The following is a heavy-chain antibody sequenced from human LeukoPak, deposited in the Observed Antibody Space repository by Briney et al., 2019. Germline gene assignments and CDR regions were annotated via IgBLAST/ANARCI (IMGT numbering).Heavy chain of an antibody. Sequence: PGGSLRLSCAASGFTFISYAISWVRQAPGEGLEWVSAISASGDGTYYADSVKGRFTISRDNFENTLYLQMNSLRAEDTAVYYCAKSRDSRYDYFDYWGQGILVTVSS. D-gene: IGHD2-15*01. CDR2: ISASGDGT. J-gene: IGHJ4*02. CDR3: AKSRDSRYDYFDY. CDR1: GFTFISYA. V-gene: IGHV3-23*01.